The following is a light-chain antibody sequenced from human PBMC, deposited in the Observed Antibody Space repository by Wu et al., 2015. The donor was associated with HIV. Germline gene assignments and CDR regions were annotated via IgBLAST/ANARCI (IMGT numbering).Light chain of an antibody. CDR3: QQYNDWPYT. CDR2: GAS. J-gene: IGKJ2*01. V-gene: IGKV3-15*01. CDR1: QGISSN. Sequence: EIVMTQSPATLSVSPGERVTLSCRAIQGISSNVAWYQQKPGQAPRLLIYGASTRATGIPGRFSGGGSGTEFTLSISSMQSEDFAIYYCQQYNDWPYTFGQGTYLEI.